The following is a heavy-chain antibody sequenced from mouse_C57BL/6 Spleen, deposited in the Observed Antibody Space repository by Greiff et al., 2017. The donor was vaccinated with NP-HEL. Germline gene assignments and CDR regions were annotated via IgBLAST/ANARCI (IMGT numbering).Heavy chain of an antibody. J-gene: IGHJ2*01. CDR1: GYTFTSYT. V-gene: IGHV1-4*01. CDR2: INPSSGYT. Sequence: QVQLKESGADLARPGASVKMSCKASGYTFTSYTMHWVQQRPGQGLEWIGYINPSSGYTKYTQQFKDKATLTADKSSSTAYMQLSSLTSEDSAVYYCARDDTTVVAGFDYWGQGTTLTVSS. D-gene: IGHD1-1*01. CDR3: ARDDTTVVAGFDY.